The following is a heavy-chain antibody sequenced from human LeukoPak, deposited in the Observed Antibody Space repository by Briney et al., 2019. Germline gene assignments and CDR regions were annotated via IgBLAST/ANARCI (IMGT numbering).Heavy chain of an antibody. D-gene: IGHD6-13*01. CDR1: GFSFSDYY. CDR3: ASGGIAAAAPADY. CDR2: ISSSGDTI. V-gene: IGHV3-11*04. Sequence: GGSLRLSCAASGFSFSDYYMSWIRQAPGKGLEWLSYISSSGDTIHYADSVKGRFTISRDNAKNSLYLQMNSLRAEDTAVYYCASGGIAAAAPADYWGQGTLVTVSS. J-gene: IGHJ4*02.